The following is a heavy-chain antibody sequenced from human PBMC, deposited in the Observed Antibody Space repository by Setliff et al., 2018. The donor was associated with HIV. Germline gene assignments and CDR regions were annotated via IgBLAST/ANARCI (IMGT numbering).Heavy chain of an antibody. J-gene: IGHJ6*03. D-gene: IGHD6-13*01. Sequence: SETLSLTCTVSGGSISSSSYYWGWIRQPPGKGLEWIGSIYYSGRTYYNPSLKSRVTISVDTSKNQFSLKLSSVTAADTAVYYCARGARLLAGYSDRWDYYYMGVWGKGTTVTVSS. CDR3: ARGARLLAGYSDRWDYYYMGV. V-gene: IGHV4-39*01. CDR1: GGSISSSSYY. CDR2: IYYSGRT.